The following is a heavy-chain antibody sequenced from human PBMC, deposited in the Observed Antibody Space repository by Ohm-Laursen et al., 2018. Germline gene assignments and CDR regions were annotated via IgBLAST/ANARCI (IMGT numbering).Heavy chain of an antibody. CDR3: AKGRSGGTGHGNWFES. Sequence: SLRLSCSASGFTFSGYAMSWVRQGPEKGLEWVSVATGSGRSTYYTDSVKGRFSISRDNSKNTLYLQMNSLRVGDTAVYYCAKGRSGGTGHGNWFESWGQGALVIVSS. CDR1: GFTFSGYA. V-gene: IGHV3-23*01. J-gene: IGHJ5*01. CDR2: ATGSGRST. D-gene: IGHD3-10*01.